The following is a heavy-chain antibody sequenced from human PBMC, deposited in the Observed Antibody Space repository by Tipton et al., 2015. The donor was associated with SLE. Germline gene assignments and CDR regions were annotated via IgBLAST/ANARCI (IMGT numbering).Heavy chain of an antibody. D-gene: IGHD2-2*01. Sequence: GSLRLSCAASGFTFSNLWMHWVRQVPGKGLVWVARIKSDGKTTRYVDSVKGRFTISRDNAKKTLYLQMNSLRPEDTAVEYCTRDFLPSADPSAASDIWGQRTVVAVSS. CDR3: TRDFLPSADPSAASDI. CDR2: IKSDGKTT. V-gene: IGHV3-74*01. J-gene: IGHJ3*02. CDR1: GFTFSNLW.